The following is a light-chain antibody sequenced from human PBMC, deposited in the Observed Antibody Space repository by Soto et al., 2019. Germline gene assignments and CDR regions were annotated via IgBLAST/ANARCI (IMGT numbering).Light chain of an antibody. V-gene: IGKV1-6*01. Sequence: AIQMTQSPSSLSASVGDRVTITCRASQGIRNDLGWYQQRPGKAPKLLIFATSSLQSGVPSRFSGSGSGTDFTLTISSLQTEDFATYYCFQDYNYPRTFGQGTKVEI. CDR2: ATS. J-gene: IGKJ1*01. CDR1: QGIRND. CDR3: FQDYNYPRT.